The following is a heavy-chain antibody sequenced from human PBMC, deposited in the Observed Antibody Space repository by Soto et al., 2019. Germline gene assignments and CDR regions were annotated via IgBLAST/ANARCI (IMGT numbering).Heavy chain of an antibody. CDR2: ISKSGGDT. D-gene: IGHD4-17*01. Sequence: GGSLRLSCAASGFTYAMNWVRQAPGKGLEWVSAISKSGGDTFYADSVKGRFTISRDNSIGTLYLQMNRLRTEDTAIYYCARPRGYGVFDAYDIWGQGAMVTVSS. V-gene: IGHV3-23*01. CDR3: ARPRGYGVFDAYDI. J-gene: IGHJ3*02. CDR1: GFTYA.